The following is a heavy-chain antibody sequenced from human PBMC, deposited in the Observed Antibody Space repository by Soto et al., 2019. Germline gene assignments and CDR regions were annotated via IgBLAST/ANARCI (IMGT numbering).Heavy chain of an antibody. CDR1: GGTFGSYA. J-gene: IGHJ6*02. D-gene: IGHD2-2*01. CDR2: IIPIPGTA. CDR3: ARSQGSSTSLEIYYYYYYGMEE. V-gene: IGHV1-69*01. Sequence: QVQLVQSGAEVKKPGSSVKVSCKASGGTFGSYAISWVRQAPGQGLEWMGGIIPIPGTANYAQKFQGRVTIAADESTSQAYMDVSSLRSEDTAVYYCARSQGSSTSLEIYYYYYYGMEEWGQGTTVTVSS.